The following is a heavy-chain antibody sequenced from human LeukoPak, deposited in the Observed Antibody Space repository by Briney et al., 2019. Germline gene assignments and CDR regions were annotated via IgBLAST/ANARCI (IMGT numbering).Heavy chain of an antibody. CDR2: IYYSGST. CDR3: ARASGYSWSRAFDI. Sequence: SETLSLTCTVSGGSISSYYWSWIRQPPGKGLEWIGYIYYSGSTNYNPSLKSRVTISVDTSKNQFSLKPSSVTAADTAVYYCARASGYSWSRAFDIWGQGTMVTVSS. D-gene: IGHD5-18*01. J-gene: IGHJ3*02. CDR1: GGSISSYY. V-gene: IGHV4-59*01.